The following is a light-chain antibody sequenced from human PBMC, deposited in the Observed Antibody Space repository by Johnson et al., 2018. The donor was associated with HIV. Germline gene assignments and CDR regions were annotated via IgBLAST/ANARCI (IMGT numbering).Light chain of an antibody. CDR3: GTWDSSLSIYV. CDR1: SSDMGNYA. J-gene: IGLJ1*01. CDR2: ENN. V-gene: IGLV1-51*02. Sequence: QSVLTQPPSVSAAPGQKVTISCSGSSSDMGNYAVSWYQQLPGTAPKLLIYENNKRRSGIPDRFSGSKSGTSATLGITGLQTGDEADYYCGTWDSSLSIYVFGIGTKVTVL.